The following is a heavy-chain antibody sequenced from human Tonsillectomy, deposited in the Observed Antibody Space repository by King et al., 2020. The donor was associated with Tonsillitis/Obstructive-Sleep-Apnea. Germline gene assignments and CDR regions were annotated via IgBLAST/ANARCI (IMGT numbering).Heavy chain of an antibody. Sequence: LVESGGALVQPGGSLRLSCSASGFTFRNFAMHWVRQAPGKGLEYVSAISTNGGTTYYADSVKGRFTISRDNSKNTLYVEVSSLRAEDTAVYYCAGISPYGNFDYWGQGTLVTVSS. CDR2: ISTNGGTT. CDR1: GFTFRNFA. V-gene: IGHV3-64*05. CDR3: AGISPYGNFDY. D-gene: IGHD3-10*01. J-gene: IGHJ4*02.